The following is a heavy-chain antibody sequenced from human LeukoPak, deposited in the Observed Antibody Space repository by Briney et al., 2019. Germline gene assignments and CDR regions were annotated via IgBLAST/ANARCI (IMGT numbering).Heavy chain of an antibody. V-gene: IGHV3-53*01. Sequence: PGGSMRLSCAASGFSVTSNYMTWVRQAPGKGLDWISIFYSGGRPHYADSMKGRFIISRDNSKNTLYLQMNSLRTEDMAVYYCARRRSGSPDDAFDIWGRGTLVTVSS. J-gene: IGHJ3*02. CDR3: ARRRSGSPDDAFDI. CDR1: GFSVTSNY. D-gene: IGHD1-26*01. CDR2: FYSGGRP.